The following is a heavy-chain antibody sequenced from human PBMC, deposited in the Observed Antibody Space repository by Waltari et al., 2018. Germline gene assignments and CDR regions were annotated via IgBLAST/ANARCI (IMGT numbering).Heavy chain of an antibody. Sequence: EVQLLESGGGLVQPGGSLRLSCAVSGFTFSSSAMSWVRQAPGKGLEWVSVIYSGGSTYYADSVKGRFTISRDNSKNTLYLQMNSLRAEDTAVYYCAKDWVTFDYWGQGTLVTVSS. CDR3: AKDWVTFDY. CDR1: GFTFSSSA. CDR2: IYSGGST. J-gene: IGHJ4*02. V-gene: IGHV3-23*03. D-gene: IGHD2-21*02.